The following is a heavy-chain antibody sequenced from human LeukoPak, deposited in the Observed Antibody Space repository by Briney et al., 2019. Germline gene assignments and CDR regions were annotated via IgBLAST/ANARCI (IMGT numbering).Heavy chain of an antibody. CDR3: ARGGYSFDY. CDR1: GFRFTGYW. CDR2: LDPDGSEN. J-gene: IGHJ4*02. Sequence: GVSLRRYCSASGFRFTGYWMMWVRQAPGKGREWVARLDPDGSENNYVGSVEGRITVSGDNAKSSLYLQMNSLRVEDTAVYYCARGGYSFDYLGQGTLVTVSS. D-gene: IGHD5-12*01. V-gene: IGHV3-7*01.